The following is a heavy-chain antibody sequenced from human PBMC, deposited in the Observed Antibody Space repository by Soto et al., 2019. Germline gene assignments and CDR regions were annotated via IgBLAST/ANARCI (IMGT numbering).Heavy chain of an antibody. J-gene: IGHJ6*02. CDR3: ARAGDTMVPGVITMNYYRMDV. Sequence: PSETLSLTCAVSGYSISSGYYWGWIRQPPGKGLEWIGNIHHSWTTYYNPPLKSRVTISIDRSKNQFYMKLSSVNAADTAVYYCARAGDTMVPGVITMNYYRMDVWGQGTTVTVS. CDR2: IHHSWTT. CDR1: GYSISSGYY. D-gene: IGHD3-10*01. V-gene: IGHV4-38-2*01.